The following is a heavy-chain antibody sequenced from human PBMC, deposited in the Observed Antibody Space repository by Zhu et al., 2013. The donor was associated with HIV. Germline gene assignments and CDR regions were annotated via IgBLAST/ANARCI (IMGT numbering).Heavy chain of an antibody. CDR3: SKGPICEGRQQLALRNS. CDR1: RDSMNNND. V-gene: IGHV1-8*02. Sequence: QVQLVQSGPEVQKPGASVKVACQSSRDSMNNNDINWVRQATGQGLEWMGWMNPKSGNTGFARKFQGRVTLSRNASISMAYMELSGLLSEDTATYYCSKGPICEGRQQLALRNSWGQGTLVIVSS. D-gene: IGHD6-13*01. J-gene: IGHJ1*01. CDR2: MNPKSGNT.